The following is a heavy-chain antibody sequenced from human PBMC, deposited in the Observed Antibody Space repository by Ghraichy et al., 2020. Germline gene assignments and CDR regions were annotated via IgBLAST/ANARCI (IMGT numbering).Heavy chain of an antibody. Sequence: LSLTCAASGFTFIDAWMIWVRQAPGKGLEWVGRIKSKRNGETTDYAAPVKGRFTVSRDDSKNVLYLQMNSLKTEDTGVYYCAKGIVGGSDSWFDPWGQGTRVTVSS. J-gene: IGHJ5*02. CDR2: IKSKRNGETT. V-gene: IGHV3-15*01. CDR3: AKGIVGGSDSWFDP. CDR1: GFTFIDAW. D-gene: IGHD1-26*01.